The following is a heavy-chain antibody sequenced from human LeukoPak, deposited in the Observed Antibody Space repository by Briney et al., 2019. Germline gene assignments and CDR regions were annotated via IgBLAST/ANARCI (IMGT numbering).Heavy chain of an antibody. J-gene: IGHJ5*02. V-gene: IGHV3-9*01. Sequence: GGSLRPSCAASGFTFDDYAMHWVRQAPGKGLEWVSGISWNSGSIGYADSVKGRFTISRDNAKNSLYLQMNSLRAEDTASYYCAKGAWFDPWGQGTLVTVSS. CDR1: GFTFDDYA. CDR3: AKGAWFDP. D-gene: IGHD3-16*01. CDR2: ISWNSGSI.